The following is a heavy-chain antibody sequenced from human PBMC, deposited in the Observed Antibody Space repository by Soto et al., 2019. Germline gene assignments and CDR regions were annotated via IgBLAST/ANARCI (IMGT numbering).Heavy chain of an antibody. V-gene: IGHV1-69*06. J-gene: IGHJ6*02. Sequence: EASVKVSCKASGGTFSSYAISWVRQAPGQGLEWMGGIIPIFGTANYAQKFQGRVTITADKSTSTAYMELSSLRSEDTAVYYCARVGTVAYYYYYGMDVWGQGTTVTVSS. CDR2: IIPIFGTA. D-gene: IGHD4-17*01. CDR3: ARVGTVAYYYYYGMDV. CDR1: GGTFSSYA.